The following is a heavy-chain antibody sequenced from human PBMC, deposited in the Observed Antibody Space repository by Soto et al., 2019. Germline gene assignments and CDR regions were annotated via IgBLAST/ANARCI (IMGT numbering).Heavy chain of an antibody. J-gene: IGHJ5*02. CDR2: IKPISDIT. V-gene: IGHV1-69*13. Sequence: SVKVSCKASGDTFGRFTINWVRQAPGQGLEWVGGIKPISDITNYAQRFQGRVTFTADASTSTVYLELSSLRSEDTAMYYCARDPSTINKLIGVWFDPWGQGTLVTVSS. CDR1: GDTFGRFT. CDR3: ARDPSTINKLIGVWFDP. D-gene: IGHD4-4*01.